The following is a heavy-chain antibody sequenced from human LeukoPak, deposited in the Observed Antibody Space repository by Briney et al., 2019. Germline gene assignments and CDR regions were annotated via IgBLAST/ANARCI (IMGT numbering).Heavy chain of an antibody. CDR1: GGTFSSYA. V-gene: IGHV1-69*06. D-gene: IGHD3-9*01. CDR3: ARDLDHYDILTGPPD. CDR2: IIPIFGTA. J-gene: IGHJ4*02. Sequence: GASVKVSCKASGGTFSSYAISWVRQAPGQGLEWMGGIIPIFGTANYAQKFQGRVTITADKSTSTAYMELSSLRSEDTAVYYCARDLDHYDILTGPPDWGQGTLVTVSS.